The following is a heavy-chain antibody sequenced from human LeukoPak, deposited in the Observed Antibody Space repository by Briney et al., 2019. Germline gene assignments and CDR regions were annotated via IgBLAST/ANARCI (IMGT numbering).Heavy chain of an antibody. CDR2: INHSGST. D-gene: IGHD3-10*01. CDR3: AREADYYGRGWFDP. J-gene: IGHJ5*02. Sequence: SETLSLTCAVSGGSFTGYYWNWIRQPPGKGLEWIGEINHSGSTNYYPSLKSRVTISIDTSKNQFSLKLSPVTAADTPVYYCAREADYYGRGWFDPWGQGTLVTVS. V-gene: IGHV4-34*01. CDR1: GGSFTGYY.